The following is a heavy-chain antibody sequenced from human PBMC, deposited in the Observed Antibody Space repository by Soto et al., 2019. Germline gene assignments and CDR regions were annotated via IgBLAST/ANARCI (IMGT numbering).Heavy chain of an antibody. CDR2: IIPLTETP. D-gene: IGHD6-6*01. Sequence: QVQVVQSGAEVKKPGSSVKVSCKASGGTFSNYAISWVRQAPGHGLEWVGGIIPLTETPVYAQTVQGRLTITADEITSAAYMELSSLRSDDTAVYYCAKFSAHSMYDISSAPDYWGQGTLVTVSS. V-gene: IGHV1-69*01. CDR3: AKFSAHSMYDISSAPDY. CDR1: GGTFSNYA. J-gene: IGHJ4*02.